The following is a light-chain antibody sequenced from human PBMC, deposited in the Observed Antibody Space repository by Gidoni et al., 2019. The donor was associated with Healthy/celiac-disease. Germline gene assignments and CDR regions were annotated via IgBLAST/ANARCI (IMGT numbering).Light chain of an antibody. CDR1: QSVSSSY. V-gene: IGKV3-20*01. CDR3: QQYGSSPPIT. CDR2: GAS. J-gene: IGKJ3*01. Sequence: EIVFPQSPGTLSLSPGERATLSCRASQSVSSSYLAWYQQKPGQAPRLLIYGASSRATGIPDRFSGSGSGTDFTLTISRLEPEDFAVYYCQQYGSSPPITFGPGTKVDIK.